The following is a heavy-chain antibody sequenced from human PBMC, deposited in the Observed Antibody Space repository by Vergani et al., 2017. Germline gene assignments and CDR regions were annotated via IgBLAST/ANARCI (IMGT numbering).Heavy chain of an antibody. V-gene: IGHV3-30*05. J-gene: IGHJ4*02. CDR3: VRADYDRSGYYFLY. Sequence: QVQLVESGGGVVQPGRSLRLSCAASGFTFSSYGMHWVRQAPGKGLEWVAVISYDGSNRYYADSVKGRFTISRDNSKNTLYLQMNSLRAEDTAVYYCVRADYDRSGYYFLYWGQGTLVTVSS. D-gene: IGHD3-22*01. CDR1: GFTFSSYG. CDR2: ISYDGSNR.